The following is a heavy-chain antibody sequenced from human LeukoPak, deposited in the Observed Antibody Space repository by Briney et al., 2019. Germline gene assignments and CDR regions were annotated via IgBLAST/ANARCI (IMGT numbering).Heavy chain of an antibody. CDR3: AKDTAAGAKGAFDI. CDR2: ISWNSGSI. J-gene: IGHJ3*02. V-gene: IGHV3-9*01. D-gene: IGHD6-13*01. CDR1: GFTFDDYS. Sequence: GGSLRLSCAASGFTFDDYSIHWVRQPPGKGLEWVSGISWNSGSIGYADSVKGRFTISRDNAKNSLYLQMNSLRAEDTALYYCAKDTAAGAKGAFDIWGQGTMVTVSS.